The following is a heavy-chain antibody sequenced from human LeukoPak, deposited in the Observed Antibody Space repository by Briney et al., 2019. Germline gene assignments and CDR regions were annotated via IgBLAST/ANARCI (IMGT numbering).Heavy chain of an antibody. D-gene: IGHD5-12*01. CDR1: GGSISGYF. CDR2: IYSSGSN. Sequence: SETLSLTCTVSGGSISGYFWTWIRQPAGKGLEWIGRIYSSGSNNYNPSLKSRVTMSLDTPKNHFSLNLTSVTAAETAVYYCAREPTSGREPTSGRPLDYWGQGTLVTVSS. V-gene: IGHV4-4*07. J-gene: IGHJ4*02. CDR3: AREPTSGREPTSGRPLDY.